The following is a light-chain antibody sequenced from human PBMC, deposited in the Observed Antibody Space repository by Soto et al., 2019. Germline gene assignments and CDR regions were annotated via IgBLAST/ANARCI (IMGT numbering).Light chain of an antibody. CDR3: QSYDSFLV. CDR1: SSNIGAVYD. J-gene: IGLJ1*01. V-gene: IGLV1-40*01. Sequence: QSVLTQPPSVSGAPGQRVTISCTGSSSNIGAVYDIHWYQQLPGTAPRLLIYGTSNRPSGVPDRFSGSNSGTSASLAITGLQAEDEADYYCQSYDSFLVFGTGTKLTVL. CDR2: GTS.